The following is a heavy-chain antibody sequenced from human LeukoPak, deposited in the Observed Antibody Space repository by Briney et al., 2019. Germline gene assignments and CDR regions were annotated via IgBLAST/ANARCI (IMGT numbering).Heavy chain of an antibody. D-gene: IGHD3-10*01. CDR3: ARIRGSGSYYSFGY. J-gene: IGHJ4*02. CDR2: MNPNSGNT. Sequence: ASMKVSCKASGYTFTSYDINWVRQATGQGLEWMGWMNPNSGNTGYAQKFQGRVTMTRNTSISTAYMELSSLRSEDTAVYYCARIRGSGSYYSFGYWGQGTLVTVSS. CDR1: GYTFTSYD. V-gene: IGHV1-8*01.